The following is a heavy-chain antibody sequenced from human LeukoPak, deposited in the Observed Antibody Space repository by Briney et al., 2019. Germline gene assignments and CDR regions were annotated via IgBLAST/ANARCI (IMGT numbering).Heavy chain of an antibody. CDR3: ASPGIHYGGNSDYFDY. V-gene: IGHV1-69*04. D-gene: IGHD4-23*01. J-gene: IGHJ4*02. CDR2: IIPILGIA. Sequence: SVKVSCKASGGTFSIYAISWVRQAPGQGLEWMGRIIPILGIANYAQKFQGRLTITADKSTNTAYMELSGLRSEDTAVYYCASPGIHYGGNSDYFDYWGQGTLVTVSS. CDR1: GGTFSIYA.